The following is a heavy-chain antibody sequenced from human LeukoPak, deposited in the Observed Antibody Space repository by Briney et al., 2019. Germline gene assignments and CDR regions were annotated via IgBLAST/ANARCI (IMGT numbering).Heavy chain of an antibody. Sequence: SETLSLTCTVSGGSVSSGSYYWSWIRQPPGKGLEWIGYIYYSGSTNYNPSLKSRVTISVDTSKNQFSLKLSSVTAADTAVYYCIIAVAGTRAPYYGMDVWGQGTTVTVSS. CDR3: IIAVAGTRAPYYGMDV. CDR2: IYYSGST. CDR1: GGSVSSGSYY. V-gene: IGHV4-61*01. D-gene: IGHD6-19*01. J-gene: IGHJ6*02.